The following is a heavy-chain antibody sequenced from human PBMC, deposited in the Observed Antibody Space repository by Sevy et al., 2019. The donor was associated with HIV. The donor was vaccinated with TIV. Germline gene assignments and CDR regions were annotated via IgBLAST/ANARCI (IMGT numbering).Heavy chain of an antibody. D-gene: IGHD3-22*01. Sequence: GGSLRLSCAASGFTFGSYTLHWVRQAPGEGLEWVALISKTYDGSKNYYTDSVQGRFTISRDNSKNTLYLQMDSLRPEDTAVYYCARDNSGYFFFDYWGQGILVTVSS. J-gene: IGHJ4*02. CDR3: ARDNSGYFFFDY. V-gene: IGHV3-30-3*01. CDR1: GFTFGSYT. CDR2: ISKTYDGSKN.